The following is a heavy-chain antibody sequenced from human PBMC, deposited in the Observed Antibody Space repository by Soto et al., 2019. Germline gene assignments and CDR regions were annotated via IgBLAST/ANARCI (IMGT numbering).Heavy chain of an antibody. Sequence: PGGSLRLSCAASGFPFSSYAMSWVRQATGKGLEWVSAISGSGGSTYYADSVKGRFTISRDNSKNTLYLQMNSLRAEDTAVYYCAKVNVHSSSPPYYFDYGGKGTLVPVSS. D-gene: IGHD6-19*01. V-gene: IGHV3-23*01. CDR2: ISGSGGST. CDR1: GFPFSSYA. J-gene: IGHJ4*02. CDR3: AKVNVHSSSPPYYFDY.